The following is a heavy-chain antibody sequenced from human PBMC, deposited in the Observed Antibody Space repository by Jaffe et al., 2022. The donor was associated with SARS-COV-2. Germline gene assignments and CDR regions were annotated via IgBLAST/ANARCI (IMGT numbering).Heavy chain of an antibody. CDR2: IKQDGSEK. J-gene: IGHJ6*03. CDR1: GFSFSSYW. CDR3: GKDMEV. V-gene: IGHV3-7*04. Sequence: EVQLVESGGNLVQPGGSLRLSCTASGFSFSSYWMSWVRQAPGKGPEWVANIKQDGSEKQYVESVKGRFTISRDNAKNSLYLQMNSLRAEDTAVYYCGKDMEVWGKGTTVTVSS.